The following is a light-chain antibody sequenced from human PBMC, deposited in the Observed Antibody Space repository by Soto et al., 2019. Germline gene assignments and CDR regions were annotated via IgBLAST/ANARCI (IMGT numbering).Light chain of an antibody. CDR2: KAS. J-gene: IGKJ1*01. Sequence: IQMTQSPSMVSASVGDKVIITCRASQHIRDLLAWYQQRPGKAPKLLIYKASHLQTGVPSRFSGTGFGTAFTLTFTSLQPDDLATYYCQHYDHYPWTFGQGTKVEV. V-gene: IGKV1-5*03. CDR1: QHIRDL. CDR3: QHYDHYPWT.